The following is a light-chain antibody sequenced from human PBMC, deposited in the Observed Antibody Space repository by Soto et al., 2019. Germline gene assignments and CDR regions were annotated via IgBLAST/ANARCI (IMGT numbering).Light chain of an antibody. Sequence: QSALTQPASVSGSPGQSITIACSGTSSDIGAYKYVSWFQQHPGKAPKLIIYEVSIRPSGVSNRFSGSKSGNTASLTISGLQAEDEADYYCTSYTTSSTLVVFGGGTKLPS. CDR3: TSYTTSSTLVV. CDR2: EVS. J-gene: IGLJ3*02. V-gene: IGLV2-14*03. CDR1: SSDIGAYKY.